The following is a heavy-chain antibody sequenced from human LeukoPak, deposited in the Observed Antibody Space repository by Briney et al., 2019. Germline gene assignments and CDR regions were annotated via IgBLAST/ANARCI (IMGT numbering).Heavy chain of an antibody. CDR3: ARSGGYSGYPIDS. V-gene: IGHV3-23*01. CDR1: GFTFSSYA. D-gene: IGHD5-12*01. Sequence: GGSLRLSCAASGFTFSSYAMSWVRQAPGKGLEWVSAISGSGGSTYYADSVKGRFTISRDNSKNTLYLQMDSLRAEDTAVYYCARSGGYSGYPIDSWGQGVLVTVFS. J-gene: IGHJ5*01. CDR2: ISGSGGST.